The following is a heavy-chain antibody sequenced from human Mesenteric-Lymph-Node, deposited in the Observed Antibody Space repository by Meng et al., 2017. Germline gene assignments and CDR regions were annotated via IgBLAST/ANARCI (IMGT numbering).Heavy chain of an antibody. CDR2: ISYDGSNK. J-gene: IGHJ4*02. CDR1: GFTFSSYA. V-gene: IGHV3-30*04. Sequence: GESLKISCAASGFTFSSYAMSWVRQAPGKGLEWVAVISYDGSNKYYADSVKGRFTISRDNFKNTLYLQMNSLRAEDTAVYYCARGSSSWLDYWGQGTLVTVSS. D-gene: IGHD6-13*01. CDR3: ARGSSSWLDY.